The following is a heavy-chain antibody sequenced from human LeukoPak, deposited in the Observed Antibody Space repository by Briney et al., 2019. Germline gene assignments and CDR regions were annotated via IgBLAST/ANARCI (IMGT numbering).Heavy chain of an antibody. CDR2: INSDGSST. V-gene: IGHV3-74*01. Sequence: PGGSLRLSCAASGFTFSSYWMYWVRQAPGKGLEWVSRINSDGSSTTYADSVKGRFSISRENAKNTLYLQMNSLRPEDTVVYYCARGGNTGYSYGLKHDYWGQGTLVTVSS. CDR1: GFTFSSYW. CDR3: ARGGNTGYSYGLKHDY. D-gene: IGHD5-18*01. J-gene: IGHJ4*02.